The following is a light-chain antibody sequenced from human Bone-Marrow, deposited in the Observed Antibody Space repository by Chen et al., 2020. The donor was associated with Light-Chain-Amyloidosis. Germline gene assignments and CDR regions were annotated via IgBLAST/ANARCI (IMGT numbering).Light chain of an antibody. CDR1: NIGSTS. CDR2: DDS. CDR3: QVWDRSSDRPV. J-gene: IGLJ3*02. V-gene: IGLV3-21*02. Sequence: SYLLTQPSSASVAPGHTATIACGGNNIGSTSVHWYQQTPGQAPLLVFYDDSDRPSGIPERLSGSNSGNTATLTISRVEAGDEADYYCQVWDRSSDRPVFGGGTKLTVL.